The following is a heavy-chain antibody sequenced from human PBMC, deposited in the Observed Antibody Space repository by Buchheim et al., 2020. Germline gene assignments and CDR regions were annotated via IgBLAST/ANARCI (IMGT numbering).Heavy chain of an antibody. CDR3: AKDIWESCSSTSCYTDYYYYGMDV. CDR1: GFTFSNYA. CDR2: ISDSGVIT. J-gene: IGHJ6*02. V-gene: IGHV3-23*01. Sequence: EVQLLESGGGFVQPGGSLRLSCTASGFTFSNYAMNWVRQAPGKGLEWVSAISDSGVITNYADSVKGRFTISRDNSKNTLYLEMKSLRAEDTAVYYCAKDIWESCSSTSCYTDYYYYGMDVWGQGTT. D-gene: IGHD2-2*01.